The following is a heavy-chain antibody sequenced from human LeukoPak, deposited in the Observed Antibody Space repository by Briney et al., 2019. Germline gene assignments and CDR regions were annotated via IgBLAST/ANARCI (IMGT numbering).Heavy chain of an antibody. CDR3: ATEEAATGRLGY. Sequence: GGSLRLSCAASGFNFRNYWMHWIRQAPGKGLVWVSRINSDGSSTSYADSVKGRFTISRDNAETTLYLQINSLRAEDTAVYYCATEEAATGRLGYWGQGTLVTDSS. D-gene: IGHD1-1*01. CDR1: GFNFRNYW. CDR2: INSDGSST. V-gene: IGHV3-74*01. J-gene: IGHJ4*02.